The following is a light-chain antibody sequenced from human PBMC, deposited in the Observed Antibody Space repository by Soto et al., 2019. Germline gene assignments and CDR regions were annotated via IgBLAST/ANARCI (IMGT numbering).Light chain of an antibody. J-gene: IGLJ2*01. V-gene: IGLV2-14*01. Sequence: QSALTQPASVSGSPGQSITISCTGTSSDVGGYNYVSWYQQHPGKAPKLMIYDVSNRPSGVSNRFSGSKSGKTASLTISGLQAEDEADYYCSSYTSSSTLGVFGGGTQLTVL. CDR1: SSDVGGYNY. CDR2: DVS. CDR3: SSYTSSSTLGV.